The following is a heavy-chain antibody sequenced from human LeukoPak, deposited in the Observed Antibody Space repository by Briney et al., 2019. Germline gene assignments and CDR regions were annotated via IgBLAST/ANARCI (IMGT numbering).Heavy chain of an antibody. V-gene: IGHV3-53*01. CDR3: ASGGGYYDILTGYLLEYFDY. Sequence: GGSLRLSCAASEFTFSGYGMHWVRQAPGKGLEWVSVIYSGGSTYYADSVKDRFTISRDNSKNTLYLQMNSLRAEDTAVYYCASGGGYYDILTGYLLEYFDYWGQGTLVTVSS. CDR1: EFTFSGYG. J-gene: IGHJ4*02. CDR2: IYSGGST. D-gene: IGHD3-9*01.